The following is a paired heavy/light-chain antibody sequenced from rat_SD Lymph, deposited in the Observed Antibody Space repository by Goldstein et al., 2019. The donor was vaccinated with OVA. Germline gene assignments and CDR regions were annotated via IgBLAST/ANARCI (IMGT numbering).Light chain of an antibody. CDR2: DGS. Sequence: DVQMTQSPYTLAASPGESVSINCKASKSISKYLAWYQQKPGKASKLLIYDGSTLQSGIPSRFSGSRSGSDFTLTIRGLEPEDFGLYYCQQHNEFPYTFGTGTKLELK. CDR3: QQHNEFPYT. CDR1: KSISKY. J-gene: IGKJ2-3*01. V-gene: IGKV16S1*01.
Heavy chain of an antibody. Sequence: EVQLVESGGGLVQPGRSMELSCAASGFTFNNYGMAWVRQAPTKGLEWVATISYDGDNTYYRDSVKGRFTMSRDSDRGILYLRINSLRSEDTASYYCTREALYHGSLLRGVMDVWGPGVSVTVSS. CDR1: GFTFNNYG. CDR3: TREALYHGSLLRGVMDV. J-gene: IGHJ4*01. V-gene: IGHV5-29*01. CDR2: ISYDGDNT. D-gene: IGHD1-6*01.